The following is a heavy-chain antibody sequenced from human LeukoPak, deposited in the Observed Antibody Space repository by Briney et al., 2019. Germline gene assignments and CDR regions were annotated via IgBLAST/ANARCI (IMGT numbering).Heavy chain of an antibody. J-gene: IGHJ4*02. D-gene: IGHD3-10*01. V-gene: IGHV1-2*02. Sequence: ASVKVSCKASGYTFTGYYMHWVRQAPGQGLEWMGWTNPNSGGTNYAQKFQGRVTMTRDTSISTAYMELSRLRSDDTAVYYCARFRGGSGSYCLDYWGQGTLDTVSS. CDR2: TNPNSGGT. CDR1: GYTFTGYY. CDR3: ARFRGGSGSYCLDY.